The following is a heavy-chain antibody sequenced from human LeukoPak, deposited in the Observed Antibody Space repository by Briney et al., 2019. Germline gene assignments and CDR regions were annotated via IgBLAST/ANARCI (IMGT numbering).Heavy chain of an antibody. D-gene: IGHD2-15*01. V-gene: IGHV4-4*07. Sequence: SETLSLTCTVSGGSISSYYWSWIRQPAGKGLEWIGRIYTSGSTNYNPSLKSRVTMSVDTSKNQFSLKLSSVTAADTAVYYCARESLGYCSGGSCRTFDYWGQGTLVTVSS. CDR3: ARESLGYCSGGSCRTFDY. CDR2: IYTSGST. J-gene: IGHJ4*02. CDR1: GGSISSYY.